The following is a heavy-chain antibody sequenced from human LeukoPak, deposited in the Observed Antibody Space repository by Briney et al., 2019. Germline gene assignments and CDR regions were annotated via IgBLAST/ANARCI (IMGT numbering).Heavy chain of an antibody. V-gene: IGHV5-51*01. CDR1: GYSFTSYW. CDR2: IYPVDSDT. J-gene: IGHJ4*02. Sequence: GESLKISCKGSGYSFTSYWIGWVRQMPGKGLEWMGIIYPVDSDTRYSPSFQGQVTISADKSISTAYLQWSSLKASDTAMYYCARTLGYYDSSGYRRGWYFDYWGQGTLVTVSS. D-gene: IGHD3-22*01. CDR3: ARTLGYYDSSGYRRGWYFDY.